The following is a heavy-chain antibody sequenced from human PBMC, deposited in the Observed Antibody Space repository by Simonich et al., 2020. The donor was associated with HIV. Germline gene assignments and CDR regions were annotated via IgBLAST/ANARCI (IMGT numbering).Heavy chain of an antibody. Sequence: QVQLVESGGGVVQPGRSLRLSCAASGFTFSSYAMHWVRQAPGKGLKWCAVISYDGSNKYYADSVKGRFTISRDNSKNTLYLQMNSLRAEDTAVYYCASGGSISSVWADDYWGQGTLVTVSS. CDR2: ISYDGSNK. CDR1: GFTFSSYA. CDR3: ASGGSISSVWADDY. V-gene: IGHV3-30*07. D-gene: IGHD3-16*01. J-gene: IGHJ4*02.